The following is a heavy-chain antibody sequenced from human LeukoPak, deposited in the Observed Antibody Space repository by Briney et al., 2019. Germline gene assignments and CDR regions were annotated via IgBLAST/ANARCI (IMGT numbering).Heavy chain of an antibody. CDR2: ISWDGGNT. V-gene: IGHV3-43*01. J-gene: IGHJ4*02. CDR3: AKDSSDIIYYYDSSAAPRVGFDY. D-gene: IGHD3-22*01. CDR1: GFSFDDYT. Sequence: GGSLRLSCAASGFSFDDYTMHWVRQPPGKGLEWVSLISWDGGNTYYVDSVKGRFTISRDNSKNSLYLQMDSLRTEDTALYYCAKDSSDIIYYYDSSAAPRVGFDYWGQGTLVTVSS.